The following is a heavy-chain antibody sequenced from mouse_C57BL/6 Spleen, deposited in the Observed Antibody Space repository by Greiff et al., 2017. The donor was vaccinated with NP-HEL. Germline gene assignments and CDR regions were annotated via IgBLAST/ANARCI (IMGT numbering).Heavy chain of an antibody. CDR1: GYTFTSYW. Sequence: QVQLQQPGAELVMPGASVKLSCKASGYTFTSYWMHWVKQRPGQGLEWIGEIDPSDSYTNYNQKFKGKSTLTVDKSSSTAYMQLSSLTSEDSAVYYCARSLYYYGSSYYAMGYWGQGTSVTVSS. J-gene: IGHJ4*01. CDR3: ARSLYYYGSSYYAMGY. V-gene: IGHV1-69*01. D-gene: IGHD1-1*01. CDR2: IDPSDSYT.